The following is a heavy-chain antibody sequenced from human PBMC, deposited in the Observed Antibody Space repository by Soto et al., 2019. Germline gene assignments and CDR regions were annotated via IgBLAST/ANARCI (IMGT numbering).Heavy chain of an antibody. CDR3: AST. CDR1: AGSINDYY. J-gene: IGHJ4*02. Sequence: SETLSLTCNVFAGSINDYYWSWIRQPPGMRLEWIGFVYSGGSSNYNPSFKSRVTISLETSKNQFSLRLTSLTAADSAVYYCASTWGQGTLVTVSS. CDR2: VYSGGSS. V-gene: IGHV4-59*01.